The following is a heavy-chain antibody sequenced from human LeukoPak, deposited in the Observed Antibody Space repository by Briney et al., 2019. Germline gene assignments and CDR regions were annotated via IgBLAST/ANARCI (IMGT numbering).Heavy chain of an antibody. Sequence: GVSLRLSCAASGFTFDDYGMSWVRQAPGKGLEWVSGINWNGGSTGYADSVKGRFTISRDNAKNSLYLQMNSLRAEDTALYYCARGLDYSNANWFDPWGQGTLVTVSS. J-gene: IGHJ5*02. CDR1: GFTFDDYG. CDR2: INWNGGST. CDR3: ARGLDYSNANWFDP. V-gene: IGHV3-20*04. D-gene: IGHD4-11*01.